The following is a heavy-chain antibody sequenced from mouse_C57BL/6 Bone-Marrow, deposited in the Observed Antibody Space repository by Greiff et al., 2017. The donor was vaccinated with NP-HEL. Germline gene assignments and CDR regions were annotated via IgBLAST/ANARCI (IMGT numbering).Heavy chain of an antibody. Sequence: VQLQQPGAELVRPGSSVKLSCKASGYTFTSYWMHWVKQRPIQGLEWIGNIDPSDSETHYNQKFKDKATLTVDKSSSTAYMQLSSLTSEDSAVYYCARHYYGSSSYYFDYWGQGTTLTVSS. V-gene: IGHV1-52*01. CDR3: ARHYYGSSSYYFDY. D-gene: IGHD1-1*01. J-gene: IGHJ2*01. CDR1: GYTFTSYW. CDR2: IDPSDSET.